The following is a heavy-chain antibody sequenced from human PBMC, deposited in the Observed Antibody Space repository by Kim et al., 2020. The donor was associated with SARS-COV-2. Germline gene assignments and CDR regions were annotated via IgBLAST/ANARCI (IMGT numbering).Heavy chain of an antibody. CDR1: RFTFSSYA. V-gene: IGHV3-23*01. CDR3: AKDLHIVVVTAMVY. Sequence: GGSLRLSCAASRFTFSSYAMSWVRQAPGKGLEWVSAISGSGGSTYYADSVKGRFTISRDNSKNTLYLQMNSLRAEDTAVYYCAKDLHIVVVTAMVYWGQGTLVTGCS. D-gene: IGHD2-21*02. J-gene: IGHJ4*02. CDR2: ISGSGGST.